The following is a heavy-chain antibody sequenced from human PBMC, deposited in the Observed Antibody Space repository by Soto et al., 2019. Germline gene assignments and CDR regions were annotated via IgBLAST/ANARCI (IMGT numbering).Heavy chain of an antibody. V-gene: IGHV3-23*01. CDR3: AKLVAAAVSRQWLIDY. D-gene: IGHD6-13*01. Sequence: AGGSLRLSCAACGFSLCRCSMSWDRQAPGKGREWVSAISGSGGSTYYADSVKGRFTISRDNSKNTLYLQMNSLRAEDTAVYYCAKLVAAAVSRQWLIDYWGQGTLVTVSS. CDR1: GFSLCRCS. J-gene: IGHJ4*02. CDR2: ISGSGGST.